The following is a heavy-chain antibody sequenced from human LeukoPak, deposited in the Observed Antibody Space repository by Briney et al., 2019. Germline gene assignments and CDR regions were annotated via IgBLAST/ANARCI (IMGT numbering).Heavy chain of an antibody. CDR2: INPNSGGT. V-gene: IGHV1-2*02. D-gene: IGHD6-19*01. J-gene: IGHJ6*03. CDR1: GYTLTDYY. Sequence: ASVKVSCKASGYTLTDYYLHWVRQAPAQGLEWMGWINPNSGGTNYAQKFQGRVTMTTDTSISTAYMELTRLRSDDTAVYFCARTQREHQTSGWSTYYYYYMDVWGKGTTVTVSS. CDR3: ARTQREHQTSGWSTYYYYYMDV.